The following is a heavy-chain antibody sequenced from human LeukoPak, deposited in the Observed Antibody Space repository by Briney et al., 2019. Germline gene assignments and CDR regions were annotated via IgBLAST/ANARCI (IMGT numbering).Heavy chain of an antibody. CDR1: GFTFSNYW. CDR2: INIEESGT. V-gene: IGHV3-74*01. CDR3: AKDLELLWFGEF. Sequence: PGGSLRLSCAASGFTFSNYWMHWVRQAPGKGLVWVSRINIEESGTNYADSVKGRFTISRDNAKNTLYLQMNSLRAEDTAVYYCAKDLELLWFGEFWGQGTLVTVSS. J-gene: IGHJ4*02. D-gene: IGHD3-10*01.